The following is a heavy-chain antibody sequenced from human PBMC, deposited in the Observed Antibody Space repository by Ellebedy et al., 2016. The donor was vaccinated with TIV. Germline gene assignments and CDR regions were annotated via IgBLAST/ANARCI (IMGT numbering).Heavy chain of an antibody. CDR1: GYTFTSYG. D-gene: IGHD3-22*01. Sequence: ASVKVSXXASGYTFTSYGISWVRQAPGQGLEWMGWISAYNGNTNYAQKLQGRVTMTTDTSTSTAYMELRSLRSDDTAVYYCARGLVVTETADNWFNPWGQGTLVTVSS. CDR3: ARGLVVTETADNWFNP. CDR2: ISAYNGNT. V-gene: IGHV1-18*01. J-gene: IGHJ5*02.